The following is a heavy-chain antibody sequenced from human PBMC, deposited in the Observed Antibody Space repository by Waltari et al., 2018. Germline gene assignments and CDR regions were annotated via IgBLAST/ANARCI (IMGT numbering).Heavy chain of an antibody. CDR2: IYYSGST. D-gene: IGHD5-18*01. CDR3: ARGEGWYSYGHFDY. CDR1: GGSISSYY. Sequence: QVQLQESGPGLVKPSETLSLTCTVPGGSISSYYWSWIRQPPGKGLEWIGYIYYSGSTNYNPSLKSRVTISVDTSKNQFSLKLSSVTAADTAMYYCARGEGWYSYGHFDYWGQGTLVTVSS. J-gene: IGHJ4*02. V-gene: IGHV4-59*01.